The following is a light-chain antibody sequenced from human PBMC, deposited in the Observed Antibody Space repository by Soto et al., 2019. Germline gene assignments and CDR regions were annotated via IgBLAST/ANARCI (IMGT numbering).Light chain of an antibody. CDR3: QQRSTWLSIT. V-gene: IGKV3-11*01. J-gene: IGKJ5*01. CDR2: DAS. CDR1: QSVSRY. Sequence: IGVTLSAAALSLSAGERATVSCRTRQSVSRYLAWYQQKPSQAPRLLIYDASNRATGIPARFSGSGSGTDFTLTISSLEPEDLAVYYCQQRSTWLSITFGQGTRLAIK.